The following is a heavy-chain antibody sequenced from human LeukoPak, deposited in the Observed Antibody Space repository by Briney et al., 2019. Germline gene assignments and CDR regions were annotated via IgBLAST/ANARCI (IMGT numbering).Heavy chain of an antibody. CDR3: ARLHCSSTSCFAFDI. D-gene: IGHD2-2*01. V-gene: IGHV4-30-4*02. Sequence: SETLSLTCTVSGASITSGDYYWSWIRQPPGKGPEWIGYIYHSGSTYNNPSLKSRVTISVDTSKNQFSLKLSSVTAADTAVYYCARLHCSSTSCFAFDIWGQGTMVTVSS. CDR1: GASITSGDYY. CDR2: IYHSGST. J-gene: IGHJ3*02.